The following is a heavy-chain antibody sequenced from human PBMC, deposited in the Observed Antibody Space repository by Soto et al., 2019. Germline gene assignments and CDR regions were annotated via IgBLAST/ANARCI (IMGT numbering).Heavy chain of an antibody. Sequence: EVQLLQSGGALVQPGESLRLSCAASGFTFTSFTMNWVRQAPGKGLEWVSAISGSGYNTYDAVSVRGRFTISRDNSMNMLYLQMNSLRGDDTAVYFCAKSIRTTLSVYDYWGQGALVTVSS. CDR3: AKSIRTTLSVYDY. J-gene: IGHJ4*02. V-gene: IGHV3-23*01. D-gene: IGHD4-17*01. CDR1: GFTFTSFT. CDR2: ISGSGYNT.